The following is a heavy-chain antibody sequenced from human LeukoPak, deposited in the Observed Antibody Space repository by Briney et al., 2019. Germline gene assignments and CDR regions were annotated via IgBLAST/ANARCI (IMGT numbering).Heavy chain of an antibody. V-gene: IGHV4-34*01. D-gene: IGHD3-22*01. CDR1: VGSFSGYY. CDR3: ASSGGSSGYYPFDY. J-gene: IGHJ4*02. Sequence: PSETLSLTCAVYVGSFSGYYWSWIRQPPGKGLEWIGEINHSGSTNYNPSLKSRVTISVDTSKNQFSLKLSSVTAADTAVYYCASSGGSSGYYPFDYWGQGTLVTVSS. CDR2: INHSGST.